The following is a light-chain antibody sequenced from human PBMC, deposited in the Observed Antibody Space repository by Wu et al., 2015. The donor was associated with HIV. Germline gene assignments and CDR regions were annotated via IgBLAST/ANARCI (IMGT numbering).Light chain of an antibody. V-gene: IGKV3-11*01. Sequence: EIVLTQSPDTLSLSPGERATLSCRASQRISNYLAWYQQRPGQAPRLLIYDASNRATGIPARFSGSGSETDFTLTISTLEPEDFAVYYCQQRRYWPQTFGRGTEVEIK. CDR3: QQRRYWPQT. CDR1: QRISNY. CDR2: DAS. J-gene: IGKJ1*01.